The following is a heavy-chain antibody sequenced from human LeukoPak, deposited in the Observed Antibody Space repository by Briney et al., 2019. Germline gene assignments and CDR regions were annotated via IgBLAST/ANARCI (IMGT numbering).Heavy chain of an antibody. CDR1: GFTFSIYA. V-gene: IGHV3-30*18. CDR3: AKEARADCTKGICSIRGYHGMDV. D-gene: IGHD2-8*01. CDR2: ISYDGST. J-gene: IGHJ6*02. Sequence: GRSLRLSCAASGFTFSIYAMHWVRQAPGKGLEWVAVISYDGSTKYTDSVKGRFTISRDNSKNTLYLQMNSLRAEDTALYYCAKEARADCTKGICSIRGYHGMDVWGQGTTVTVS.